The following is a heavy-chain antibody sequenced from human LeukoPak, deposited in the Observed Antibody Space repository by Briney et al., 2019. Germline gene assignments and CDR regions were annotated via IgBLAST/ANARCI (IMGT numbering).Heavy chain of an antibody. D-gene: IGHD5-24*01. V-gene: IGHV3-23*01. CDR2: ISGSGGST. CDR1: GFTFSSYA. J-gene: IGHJ4*02. Sequence: GGSLRLSCAASGFTFSSYAMSWVRQAPGKGLEWVSAISGSGGSTYYADSVKGRFTISSDNSKNTLYLQMNSLRAEDTAVYYCAKDGDGYNYYFDYWGQGTLVTVSS. CDR3: AKDGDGYNYYFDY.